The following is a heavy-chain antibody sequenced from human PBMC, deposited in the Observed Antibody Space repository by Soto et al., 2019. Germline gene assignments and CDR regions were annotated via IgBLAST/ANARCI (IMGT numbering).Heavy chain of an antibody. D-gene: IGHD4-17*01. CDR2: ISSSSSTI. J-gene: IGHJ6*03. V-gene: IGHV3-48*01. Sequence: EVQLVESGGGLVQPGGSLRLSCAASGFTFSSYSMNWVRQAPGKGLEWVSYISSSSSTIYYADSVKGRFTIARDNAKNSLYLQMNSLRAEDTAVYYCACYGDPSAYYYYMDVWGKGTTGTASS. CDR3: ACYGDPSAYYYYMDV. CDR1: GFTFSSYS.